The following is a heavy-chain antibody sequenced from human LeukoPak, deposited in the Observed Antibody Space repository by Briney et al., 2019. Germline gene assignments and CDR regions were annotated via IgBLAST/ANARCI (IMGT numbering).Heavy chain of an antibody. Sequence: RASETLSLTCNVSNYSISRGYFWGWVRQPPGKGLEWIGSIYYSGSTYYNPSLKSRVTISVDTSKNQFSLKLSSVTAADTAVYYCARTRYYYNSRSYGAPYYFDYWGQGTLVTVSS. CDR3: ARTRYYYNSRSYGAPYYFDY. V-gene: IGHV4-38-2*02. CDR1: NYSISRGYF. D-gene: IGHD3-10*01. CDR2: IYYSGST. J-gene: IGHJ4*02.